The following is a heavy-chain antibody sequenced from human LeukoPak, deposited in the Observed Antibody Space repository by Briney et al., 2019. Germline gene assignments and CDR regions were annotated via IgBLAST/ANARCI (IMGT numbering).Heavy chain of an antibody. CDR2: INPSRNT. Sequence: SETLSLTCAVFGWSFSGYYWNWIRQPPGKGLEWIGQINPSRNTNYNPSLKSRVTISVDTSKTHFSLKLSSVTAANTAVYYCARQAIGFGEFHFDFWGQGTLVTVSS. J-gene: IGHJ4*02. V-gene: IGHV4-34*01. CDR3: ARQAIGFGEFHFDF. CDR1: GWSFSGYY. D-gene: IGHD3-10*01.